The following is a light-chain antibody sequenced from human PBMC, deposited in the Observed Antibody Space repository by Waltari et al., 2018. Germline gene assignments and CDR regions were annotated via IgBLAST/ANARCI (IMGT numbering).Light chain of an antibody. J-gene: IGLJ1*01. CDR2: DVS. Sequence: QSALTQPASVSGSPGQPIPIPCTGPSRDVGGYNSVSWYQQHPGKAPKLMIYDVSNRPSGVSNRFSGSKAGNTASLTISGLQAEDEADYYCCSYAGSSTYVFGTGTKVTVL. CDR3: CSYAGSSTYV. V-gene: IGLV2-23*02. CDR1: SRDVGGYNS.